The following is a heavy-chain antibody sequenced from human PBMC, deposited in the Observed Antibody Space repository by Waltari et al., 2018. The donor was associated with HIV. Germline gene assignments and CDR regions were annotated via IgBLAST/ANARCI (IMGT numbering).Heavy chain of an antibody. D-gene: IGHD5-18*01. Sequence: EVQLVESGGGLVKPGGSLRLSCAASGFPFSSYSMNWVGQAPGKGLEWVSSISSSSSYIYYADSVKGRFTISRDNAKNSLYLQMNSLRAEDTAVYYCARSVYSYGYLTYYYGMDVWGQGTTVTVSS. V-gene: IGHV3-21*01. J-gene: IGHJ6*02. CDR3: ARSVYSYGYLTYYYGMDV. CDR2: ISSSSSYI. CDR1: GFPFSSYS.